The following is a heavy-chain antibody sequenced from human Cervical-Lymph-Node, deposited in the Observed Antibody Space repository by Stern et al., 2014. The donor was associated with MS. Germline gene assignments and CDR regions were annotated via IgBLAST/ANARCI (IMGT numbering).Heavy chain of an antibody. CDR1: GASITSYY. CDR3: ARATDL. Sequence: QLQLQESGPGLLRPSETLSLTCTVSGASITSYYWSWIRQPPGQGLEWIGYIYYSGTTNYNASLKGRVAISIYTSKTQFSLRLSSVTAADTAVYYCARATDLWGQGTLVTVSS. J-gene: IGHJ5*02. V-gene: IGHV4-59*01. CDR2: IYYSGTT.